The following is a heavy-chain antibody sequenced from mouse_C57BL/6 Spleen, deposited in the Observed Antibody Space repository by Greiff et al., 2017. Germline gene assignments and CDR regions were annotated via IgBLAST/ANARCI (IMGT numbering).Heavy chain of an antibody. V-gene: IGHV1-69*01. CDR3: ARGGSSGEFAY. Sequence: QVQLQQPGAELVMPGASVKLSCKASGYTFTSYWMHWVKQRPGQGLEWIGEIDPSDSYTNYNQKFKGKSTLTVDKSSSTAYMQLSSLTSEDSAVYYCARGGSSGEFAYWGKGTLVTVSA. CDR2: IDPSDSYT. D-gene: IGHD3-2*02. CDR1: GYTFTSYW. J-gene: IGHJ3*01.